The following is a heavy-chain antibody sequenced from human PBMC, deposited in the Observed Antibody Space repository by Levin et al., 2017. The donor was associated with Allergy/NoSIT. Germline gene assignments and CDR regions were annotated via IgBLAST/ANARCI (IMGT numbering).Heavy chain of an antibody. CDR3: ARDQRYGLDY. V-gene: IGHV4-31*03. CDR1: GGSISSGGYY. D-gene: IGHD5-18*01. J-gene: IGHJ4*02. Sequence: SETLSLTCTVSGGSISSGGYYWSWIRQHPGTGLEWIGYIYYSGSTYYNPSLKSRVTISVDTSKNQFSLKLSSVTAADTAVYYCARDQRYGLDYWGQGTLVTVSS. CDR2: IYYSGST.